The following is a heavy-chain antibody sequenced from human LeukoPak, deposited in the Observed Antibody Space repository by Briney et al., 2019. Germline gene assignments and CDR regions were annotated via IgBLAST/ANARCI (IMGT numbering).Heavy chain of an antibody. CDR2: INPNSGGT. Sequence: ASVKVSCKASGYTFTGYYMHWVRQAPGQGLEWMGWINPNSGGTNYAQKFQGRVTMTRDTSISTAYMELSRLRSDDTAVYYCARGGGSGWYEDFLLYTYWGQGTLVTVSS. D-gene: IGHD6-19*01. J-gene: IGHJ4*02. CDR3: ARGGGSGWYEDFLLYTY. V-gene: IGHV1-2*02. CDR1: GYTFTGYY.